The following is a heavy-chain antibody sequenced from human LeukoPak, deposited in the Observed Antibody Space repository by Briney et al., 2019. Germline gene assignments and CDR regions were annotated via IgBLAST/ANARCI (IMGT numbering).Heavy chain of an antibody. CDR3: AIPRGDSSGWYYY. V-gene: IGHV3-23*01. J-gene: IGHJ4*02. CDR1: GFTLSNFG. Sequence: GGSLRLSCAASGFTLSNFGMSWVRQAPGKGLEWVSGISGSGDSTYYADSVKGRFTISRDNSKNSLYLQMNSLRAEDTAVYYCAIPRGDSSGWYYYWGQGTLVTVSS. CDR2: ISGSGDST. D-gene: IGHD6-19*01.